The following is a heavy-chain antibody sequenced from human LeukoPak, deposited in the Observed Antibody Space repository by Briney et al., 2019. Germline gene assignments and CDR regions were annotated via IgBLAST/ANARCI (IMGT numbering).Heavy chain of an antibody. D-gene: IGHD6-13*01. V-gene: IGHV3-48*03. CDR3: AVGEYSSSWFDRFDY. Sequence: GGSLRLSCSTSGFTFGSYAMTWVRQAPGKGLEWVSYISSSGSTIYYADSVKGRFTISRDNAKNSLYLQMNSLRAEDTAVYYCAVGEYSSSWFDRFDYWGQGTLVTVSS. CDR1: GFTFGSYA. CDR2: ISSSGSTI. J-gene: IGHJ4*02.